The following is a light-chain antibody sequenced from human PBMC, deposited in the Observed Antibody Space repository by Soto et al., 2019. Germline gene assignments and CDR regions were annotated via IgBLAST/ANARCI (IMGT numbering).Light chain of an antibody. J-gene: IGKJ5*01. CDR2: DAS. CDR3: QQYENLPT. V-gene: IGKV1-33*01. CDR1: QNINNY. Sequence: DIQMTPTPSSLSASVGDRVTITCQASQNINNYLNWYQQKPGRAPKLLIYDASNLEAGVPSRFRGSGSGTDFTFTISRLQPEDIATYYSQQYENLPTFGQGRRLEFK.